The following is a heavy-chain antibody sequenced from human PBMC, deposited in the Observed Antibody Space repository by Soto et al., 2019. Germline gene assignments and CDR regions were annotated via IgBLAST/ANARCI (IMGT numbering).Heavy chain of an antibody. D-gene: IGHD2-2*01. CDR1: GFTFSSYS. J-gene: IGHJ6*02. CDR2: ISSSSSTI. Sequence: GGSLRLSCAASGFTFSSYSMNWVRQAPGKGLEWVSYISSSSSTIYYADSVKGRFTISRDNAKNSLYLQMNSLRDEDTAVYYCAREKDIVVVPAAYYYYYGMDVWGQGTTVTVSS. V-gene: IGHV3-48*02. CDR3: AREKDIVVVPAAYYYYYGMDV.